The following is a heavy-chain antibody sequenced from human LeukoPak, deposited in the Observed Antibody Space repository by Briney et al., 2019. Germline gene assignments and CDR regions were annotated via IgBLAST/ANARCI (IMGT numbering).Heavy chain of an antibody. Sequence: GGSLRLSCVGSGFSYSDFAMNWVCEAPGKGLEWVSVISGSGGTTDYADSVKGRFTISRDNSKNTLYPQMSSLSVDDTAEYYCAQGGFCSSSDCDSKIYYGMDVWGPGTTVIVSS. CDR2: ISGSGGTT. D-gene: IGHD2-2*01. J-gene: IGHJ6*02. V-gene: IGHV3-23*01. CDR1: GFSYSDFA. CDR3: AQGGFCSSSDCDSKIYYGMDV.